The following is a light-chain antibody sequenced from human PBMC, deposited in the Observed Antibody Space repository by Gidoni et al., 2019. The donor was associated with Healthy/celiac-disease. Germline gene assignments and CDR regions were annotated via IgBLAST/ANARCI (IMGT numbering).Light chain of an antibody. CDR3: QQLTL. CDR1: QGISSS. V-gene: IGKV1-9*01. J-gene: IGKJ1*01. Sequence: DIQLTQSPSFLSASVGDRVTITCRASQGISSSLAWYQQKPGKAPKLLIYAASTLPSGVPSRCSGSGSGTEFTLTISSLQPEDFATYYCQQLTLFGQGTKVEIK. CDR2: AAS.